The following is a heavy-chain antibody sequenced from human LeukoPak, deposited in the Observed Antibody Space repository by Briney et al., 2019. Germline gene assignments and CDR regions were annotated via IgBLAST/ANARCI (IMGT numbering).Heavy chain of an antibody. Sequence: GGPLRLSCAASGFMFDEYGMSWVRQAPGKGLEWVSGINWNGGRTGYADSVKGRFTISRDNAKNSLYLQMNSLRAEDTALYYCARDYDYGDYPGYWGQGTLVTVSS. V-gene: IGHV3-20*04. CDR1: GFMFDEYG. CDR2: INWNGGRT. D-gene: IGHD4-17*01. CDR3: ARDYDYGDYPGY. J-gene: IGHJ4*02.